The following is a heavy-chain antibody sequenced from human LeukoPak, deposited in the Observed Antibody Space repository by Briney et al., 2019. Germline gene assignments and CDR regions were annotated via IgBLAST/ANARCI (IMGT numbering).Heavy chain of an antibody. V-gene: IGHV1-2*06. CDR1: GYTFTGYY. CDR3: ASSLGVYYYYGMDV. CDR2: INPNSGGT. D-gene: IGHD3-10*01. J-gene: IGHJ6*02. Sequence: ASMKVSCKASGYTFTGYYMHWVRQAPGQGLEWMGRINPNSGGTNYAQKFQGRVTMTRDTSISTAYMELSRLRSDDTAVYYCASSLGVYYYYGMDVWGQGTTVTVSS.